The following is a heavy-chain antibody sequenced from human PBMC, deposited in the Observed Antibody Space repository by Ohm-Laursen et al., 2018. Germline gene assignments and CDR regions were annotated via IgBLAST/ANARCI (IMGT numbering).Heavy chain of an antibody. CDR1: GGAISNYY. CDR3: ARAVIGHIAWFDP. D-gene: IGHD2-21*01. Sequence: SETLSLTCTVSGGAISNYYWSWIRQPPGKGLEWIGHINYSGNTNYNPSLKSRVTISVDTSKNQFSLKLSSVTAADTAVYYCARAVIGHIAWFDPWGQGTLVTVSS. V-gene: IGHV4-59*01. CDR2: INYSGNT. J-gene: IGHJ5*02.